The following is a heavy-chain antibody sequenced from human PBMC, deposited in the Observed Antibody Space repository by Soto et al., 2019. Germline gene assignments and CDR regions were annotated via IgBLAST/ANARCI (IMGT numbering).Heavy chain of an antibody. V-gene: IGHV4-31*03. CDR2: IYYSGST. CDR1: GGSISSGGYY. CDR3: ARDRYDSSGYGAFDI. Sequence: SETLSITCTVSGGSISSGGYYWSWIRQHPGKGLEWIGYIYYSGSTYYNPSLKSRVTISVDTSKNQFSLKLSSVTAADTAVYYCARDRYDSSGYGAFDIWGQGTMVTVSS. D-gene: IGHD3-22*01. J-gene: IGHJ3*02.